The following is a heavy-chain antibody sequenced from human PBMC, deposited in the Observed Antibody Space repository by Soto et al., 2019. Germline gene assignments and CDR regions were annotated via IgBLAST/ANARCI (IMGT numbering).Heavy chain of an antibody. CDR1: RGSISSYY. V-gene: IGHV4-4*07. CDR2: IYTSGST. D-gene: IGHD4-17*01. CDR3: VGVTAAYGHYNWFDP. Sequence: SETLSLTCTVSRGSISSYYWSWIRQPAGKGLEWIGRIYTSGSTNYNPSLKSRVTMSVDTSKNHFSLRLTSVTAADTAVYYCVGVTAAYGHYNWFDPSGPGLLVTLS. J-gene: IGHJ5*02.